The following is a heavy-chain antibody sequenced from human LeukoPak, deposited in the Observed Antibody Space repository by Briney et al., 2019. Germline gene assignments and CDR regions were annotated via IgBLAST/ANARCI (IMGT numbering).Heavy chain of an antibody. Sequence: GGSLRLSCAVSGXTVSNKYMNWVRQAPGKGLESVSYFSATGNTIFYADSVKGRFTVSRDNAKNSLYLQMSSLGAEDTAVYYCARDDNLIHLWAVFDYWGQGSLVTVSS. V-gene: IGHV3-48*03. CDR2: FSATGNTI. CDR1: GXTVSNKY. J-gene: IGHJ4*02. D-gene: IGHD5-18*01. CDR3: ARDDNLIHLWAVFDY.